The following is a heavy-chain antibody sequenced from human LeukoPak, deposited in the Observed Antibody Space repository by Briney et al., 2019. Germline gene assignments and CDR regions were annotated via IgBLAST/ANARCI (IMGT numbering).Heavy chain of an antibody. J-gene: IGHJ3*02. CDR3: ARDRPYSSSSNAFDI. CDR2: INSDGSST. Sequence: GGSLRLSCAASGFTFSSYWMHWVRQAPGKGLVWVSRINSDGSSTSYADSVKGRFTISRDNAKNTLYLQMNSLRAEDTAVYYCARDRPYSSSSNAFDIWGQGTMVTVSS. CDR1: GFTFSSYW. V-gene: IGHV3-74*01. D-gene: IGHD6-13*01.